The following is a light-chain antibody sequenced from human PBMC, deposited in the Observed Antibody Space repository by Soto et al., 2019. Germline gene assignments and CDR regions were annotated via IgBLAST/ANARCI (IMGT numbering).Light chain of an antibody. CDR3: GTWDDRLDGNYV. Sequence: QSVLTQPPSVSAAPGQQVTISCSGSSSNIGDNYVSWYQHLPGTAPKLVVYDNDRRPSGIPGRFSGSKSGTSATPVITGLQTGDEADYYCGTWDDRLDGNYVFGTGTKLTVL. CDR2: DND. J-gene: IGLJ1*01. V-gene: IGLV1-51*01. CDR1: SSNIGDNY.